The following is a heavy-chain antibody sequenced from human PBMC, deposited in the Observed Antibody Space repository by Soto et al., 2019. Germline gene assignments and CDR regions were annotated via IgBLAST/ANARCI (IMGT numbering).Heavy chain of an antibody. Sequence: SETLSLTCTVSGGSIGSYYWSWIRQPPGKGLEWIGYIYYSGSTNYNPSLKSRVTISVDTSKHQFSLKLSSVTAADTAVYYCARQVAVAENWFDPWGQGTLVTVSS. CDR1: GGSIGSYY. CDR2: IYYSGST. J-gene: IGHJ5*02. V-gene: IGHV4-59*08. D-gene: IGHD6-19*01. CDR3: ARQVAVAENWFDP.